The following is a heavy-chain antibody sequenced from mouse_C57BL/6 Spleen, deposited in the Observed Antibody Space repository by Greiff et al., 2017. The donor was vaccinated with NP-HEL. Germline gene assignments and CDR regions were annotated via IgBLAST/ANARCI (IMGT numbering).Heavy chain of an antibody. CDR2: INPNNGGT. CDR1: GYTFTEYY. V-gene: IGHV1-26*01. Sequence: EVQLQQSGPELVKPGASVKISCKASGYTFTEYYMNWVKQSHGKSLEWIGDINPNNGGTSYNQKFKGKATLTVDKSSSTAYMELRSLTSVDSAVYYCARRLFDYWGQGTTLTVSS. J-gene: IGHJ2*01. CDR3: ARRLFDY.